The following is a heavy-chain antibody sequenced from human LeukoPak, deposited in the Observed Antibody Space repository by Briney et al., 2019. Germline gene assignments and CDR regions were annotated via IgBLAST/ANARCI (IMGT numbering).Heavy chain of an antibody. J-gene: IGHJ4*02. CDR2: IYSGGST. CDR3: ARVSDSSGYYDGRY. Sequence: GGSLRLSCAASGFTVSSNYMSWVRQAPGKGLEWVSVIYSGGSTYYADSVKGRFTISRDNSKNTLYLQMNSLRAEDTAVYYCARVSDSSGYYDGRYWGQGTLVTVSS. V-gene: IGHV3-66*01. CDR1: GFTVSSNY. D-gene: IGHD3-22*01.